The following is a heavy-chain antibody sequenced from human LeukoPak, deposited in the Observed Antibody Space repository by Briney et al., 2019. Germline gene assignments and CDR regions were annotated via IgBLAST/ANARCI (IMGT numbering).Heavy chain of an antibody. J-gene: IGHJ6*03. D-gene: IGHD6-13*01. CDR2: IYTSGST. CDR3: ARGGQQLFDYYYYYYMDV. CDR1: GYSTSSGYY. V-gene: IGHV4-38-2*02. Sequence: SETLSLTCTVSGYSTSSGYYWGWIRQPPGKGLEWIGSIYTSGSTNYNPSLKSRVTMSVDTSKNQFSLKLSSVTAADTAVYYCARGGQQLFDYYYYYYMDVWGKGTTVTVSS.